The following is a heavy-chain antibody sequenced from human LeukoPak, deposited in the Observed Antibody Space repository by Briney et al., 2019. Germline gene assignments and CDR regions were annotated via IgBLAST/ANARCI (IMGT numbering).Heavy chain of an antibody. D-gene: IGHD3-3*01. CDR3: ARIPDYDFWSGYYSHHMDV. Sequence: SETLSLTCTVSGGYISSHYWSWIRQPPGRGLEWIGYIYYSGSTNYNPSLKSRVTISVDTSKNQFSLKLSSVTAADTAVYYCARIPDYDFWSGYYSHHMDVWGKGTTVTVSS. J-gene: IGHJ6*03. CDR2: IYYSGST. V-gene: IGHV4-59*11. CDR1: GGYISSHY.